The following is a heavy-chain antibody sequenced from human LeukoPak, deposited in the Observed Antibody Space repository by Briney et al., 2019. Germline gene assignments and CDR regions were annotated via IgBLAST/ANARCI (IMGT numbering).Heavy chain of an antibody. CDR2: INPNSGGT. Sequence: ASVKVSCKASGYTFTGYYMHWVRQAPGQGLEWMGWINPNSGGTNYAQKFQGRVTMTRDTSISIAYMELSRLRSDDTAVYYCARTAGTTWVFFYMDVWGKGTTVTVSS. V-gene: IGHV1-2*02. CDR3: ARTAGTTWVFFYMDV. D-gene: IGHD1-7*01. J-gene: IGHJ6*03. CDR1: GYTFTGYY.